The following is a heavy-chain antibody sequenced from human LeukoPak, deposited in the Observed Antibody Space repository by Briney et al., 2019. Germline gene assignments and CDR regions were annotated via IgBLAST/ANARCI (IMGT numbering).Heavy chain of an antibody. CDR3: AKNGPDYIGGNYLDS. J-gene: IGHJ4*02. CDR2: IRYDGNNK. Sequence: PTGGSLRLSCAASGFTFSTYGMHWVRQAPGKGLEWVAFIRYDGNNKYYADSVKGRFTISRDNSKNMLYLEMKSLRPEDTAVYYCAKNGPDYIGGNYLDSGGKETLVPVSS. D-gene: IGHD3-16*01. V-gene: IGHV3-30*02. CDR1: GFTFSTYG.